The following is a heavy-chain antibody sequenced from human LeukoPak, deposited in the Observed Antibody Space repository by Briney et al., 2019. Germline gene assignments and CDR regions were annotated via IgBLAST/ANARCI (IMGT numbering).Heavy chain of an antibody. V-gene: IGHV3-30-3*01. J-gene: IGHJ6*02. CDR2: ISYGGSNK. Sequence: GGSLRLSCAASGFTFSSYAMHWVRQAPGKGLEWVAVISYGGSNKYYADSVKGRFTISRDNSKNTLYLQMNSLRAEDTAVYYCARAASGESALLSRGNYYYYGMDVWGQGTTVTVSS. CDR3: ARAASGESALLSRGNYYYYGMDV. CDR1: GFTFSSYA. D-gene: IGHD1-14*01.